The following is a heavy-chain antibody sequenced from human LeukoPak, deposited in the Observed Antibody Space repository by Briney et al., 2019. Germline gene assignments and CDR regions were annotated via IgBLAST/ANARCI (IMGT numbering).Heavy chain of an antibody. CDR1: GFTFGDYA. CDR2: IRSKAYGGTT. J-gene: IGHJ3*02. V-gene: IGHV3-49*04. Sequence: PGGSLRLSCTASGFTFGDYAMSWVRQAPGKGLEWVGFIRSKAYGGTTEYAASVKGRFTISRDDSKSIAYLQMNSLKTEDTAVYYCTRDPSTGYYIDAFDIWGQGTMVTVSS. D-gene: IGHD3-9*01. CDR3: TRDPSTGYYIDAFDI.